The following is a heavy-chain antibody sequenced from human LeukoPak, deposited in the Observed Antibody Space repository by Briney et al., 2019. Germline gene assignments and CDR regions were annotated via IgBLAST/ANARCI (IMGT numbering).Heavy chain of an antibody. V-gene: IGHV4-59*08. J-gene: IGHJ6*02. Sequence: LSETLSLTCTVSGGSISSYYWSWIRQPPGKGLEWIGYIYYSGSTNYNPSLKSRVTISVDTSKNQFSLKLSSVTAADTAVYYCASGDSTYYYGSGSPYYGMDVWGQGTTVTVSS. CDR2: IYYSGST. CDR3: ASGDSTYYYGSGSPYYGMDV. D-gene: IGHD3-10*01. CDR1: GGSISSYY.